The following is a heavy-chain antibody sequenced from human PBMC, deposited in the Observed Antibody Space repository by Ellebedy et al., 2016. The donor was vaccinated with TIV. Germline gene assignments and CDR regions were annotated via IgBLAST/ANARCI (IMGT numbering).Heavy chain of an antibody. D-gene: IGHD6-13*01. Sequence: ASVKVSCKASGYTFTKYYMHWVRQAPGQGLEWMGMINPSGGSTSYAQMFQGRVTMTRDTSTSTVYMELSSLRSEDTAVYYCTCLQLGIADYFDYWGQGALVTVSS. V-gene: IGHV1-46*01. J-gene: IGHJ4*02. CDR2: INPSGGST. CDR1: GYTFTKYY. CDR3: TCLQLGIADYFDY.